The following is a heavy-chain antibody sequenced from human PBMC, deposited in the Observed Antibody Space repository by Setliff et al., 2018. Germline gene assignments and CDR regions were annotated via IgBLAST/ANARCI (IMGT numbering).Heavy chain of an antibody. Sequence: ASVKVSCKASGYTFTSYDINWVRQATGQGLEWMGWVNPSSGNTGYAQKFQGRVTMTRNTSISTAYMELSSLTSEDTAVYYCARGWAALGIIGYWGQGTLVTVSS. V-gene: IGHV1-8*02. CDR3: ARGWAALGIIGY. CDR2: VNPSSGNT. CDR1: GYTFTSYD. D-gene: IGHD7-27*01. J-gene: IGHJ4*02.